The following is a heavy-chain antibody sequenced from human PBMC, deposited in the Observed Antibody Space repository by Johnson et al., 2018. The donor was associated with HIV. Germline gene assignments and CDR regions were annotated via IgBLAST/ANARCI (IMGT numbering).Heavy chain of an antibody. CDR1: GFTFSSYA. CDR3: ARDSFIAVTLSDAFDI. V-gene: IGHV3-30-3*01. Sequence: QMLFLESGGGVVQPGRSLRLSCAASGFTFSSYAMHWVRQAPGKGLEWVAVISYDGSNKYYADSVKGRFTISRDNSKNTLYLHMSSRRAEDTALYYCARDSFIAVTLSDAFDIWGQGTMVTVSS. J-gene: IGHJ3*02. CDR2: ISYDGSNK. D-gene: IGHD6-19*01.